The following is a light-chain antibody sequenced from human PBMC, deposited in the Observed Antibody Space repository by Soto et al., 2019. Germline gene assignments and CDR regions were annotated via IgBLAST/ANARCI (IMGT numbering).Light chain of an antibody. Sequence: EIVLTQSPGTLSLSPGERGTLSCRASQRFGSSNLACYQQKSGQAPRLLIYSTSSRATGIPDRFSGSGSGTDSTLTISRLEPEDFAVYYCQQYGNSPWTFGQGTKVDIK. CDR2: STS. V-gene: IGKV3-20*01. J-gene: IGKJ1*01. CDR3: QQYGNSPWT. CDR1: QRFGSSN.